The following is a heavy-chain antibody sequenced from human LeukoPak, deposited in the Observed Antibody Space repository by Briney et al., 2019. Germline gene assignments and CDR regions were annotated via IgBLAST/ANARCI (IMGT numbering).Heavy chain of an antibody. J-gene: IGHJ2*01. V-gene: IGHV4-34*01. CDR3: ARGPCSTSCPYWYFDL. Sequence: SETLSLTCAVYGGSFSGYYWSWIRQPPGKGLEWIGVINHGGSTNYNPSLKSRVTISVDTSKNQFSMKLSSVTAADTAVYYCARGPCSTSCPYWYFDLWGRGTLVTVSS. CDR2: INHGGST. CDR1: GGSFSGYY. D-gene: IGHD2-2*01.